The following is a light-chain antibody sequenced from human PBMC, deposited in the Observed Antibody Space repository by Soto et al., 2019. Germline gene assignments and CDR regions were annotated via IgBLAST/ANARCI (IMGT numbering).Light chain of an antibody. CDR3: QAFSPFPRT. V-gene: IGKV2-24*01. Sequence: DVVLTQTPLSSPVTLGQPASISCRSSRSLLHGDGNTYLSWLQQRPGQPPRLLIYKVSNRFSGGPNRFSGSGGRDEFPPKIRKGGAGEGGGYYCQAFSPFPRTFGQGTKVEIK. CDR2: KVS. CDR1: RSLLHGDGNTY. J-gene: IGKJ1*01.